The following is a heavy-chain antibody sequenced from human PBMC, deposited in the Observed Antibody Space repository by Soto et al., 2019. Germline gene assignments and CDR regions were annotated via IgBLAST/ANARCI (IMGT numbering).Heavy chain of an antibody. J-gene: IGHJ4*02. D-gene: IGHD6-19*01. CDR3: ARDSIAVAGIDY. CDR1: GGSISSGDYY. V-gene: IGHV4-30-4*01. CDR2: IYYSGST. Sequence: PSETLSLTCTVSGGSISSGDYYWSWIRQPPGKGLEWIGYIYYSGSTYYNPSLKSRVTISVDTSKNQFSLKLSSVTAADTAVYYCARDSIAVAGIDYWGQGTLVTVSS.